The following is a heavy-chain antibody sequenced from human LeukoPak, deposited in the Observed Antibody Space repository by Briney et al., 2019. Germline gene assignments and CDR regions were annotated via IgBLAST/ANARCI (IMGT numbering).Heavy chain of an antibody. CDR3: ARGYDPLRGWHYYYYMDV. CDR2: MNPNSGNT. V-gene: IGHV1-8*01. CDR1: GYPFTSYD. Sequence: ASVKVSCKASGYPFTSYDINWVRQATGQGLEWMGWMNPNSGNTGYAQKFQGRVTMTRNTSISTAYMELSSLRSEDTAVYYCARGYDPLRGWHYYYYMDVWGKGTTVTVSS. J-gene: IGHJ6*03. D-gene: IGHD3-22*01.